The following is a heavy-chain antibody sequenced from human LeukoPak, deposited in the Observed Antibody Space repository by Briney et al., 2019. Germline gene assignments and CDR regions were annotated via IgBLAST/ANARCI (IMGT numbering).Heavy chain of an antibody. CDR1: GYTFTSYG. CDR3: AREELRLGELSFDF. CDR2: ISAYNGNT. J-gene: IGHJ4*02. D-gene: IGHD3-16*02. Sequence: ASVTVSCKASGYTFTSYGISWVRQAPGQGLEWMGWISAYNGNTNYAQKLQGRVTMTTDTSTSTAYMELRSLRSDDTAVYFCAREELRLGELSFDFWGQGTLVTVSS. V-gene: IGHV1-18*01.